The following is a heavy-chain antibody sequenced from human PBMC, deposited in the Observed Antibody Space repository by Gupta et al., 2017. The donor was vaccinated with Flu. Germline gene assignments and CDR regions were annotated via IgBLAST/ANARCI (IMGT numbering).Heavy chain of an antibody. J-gene: IGHJ4*02. CDR3: TTLAYCGGDCYSL. CDR2: IKSKTDGGTT. D-gene: IGHD2-21*02. Sequence: EVQLAESGGGLVKPGGSLRLSCAASGLTLSNAWMSWVRQAPGKGLEWVGRIKSKTDGGTTDAAPVKGRFTISRDDSKNTLYLQMNSLKTEDTAVYYCTTLAYCGGDCYSLWGQGTLVTVSS. CDR1: GLTLSNAW. V-gene: IGHV3-15*01.